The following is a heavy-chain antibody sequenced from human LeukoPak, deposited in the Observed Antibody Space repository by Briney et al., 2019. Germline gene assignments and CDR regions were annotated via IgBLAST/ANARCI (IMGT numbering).Heavy chain of an antibody. CDR3: ARGVDYYDSSAHRQHWFDP. V-gene: IGHV3-48*03. Sequence: GGSLRLSCAASGFTFSHYEMNWVRQAPGKGLEWVSYISGNGSTTYYADSMKGRFTISRDNAKNSLYLQMNSLRAEDTAVYYCARGVDYYDSSAHRQHWFDPWGQGTLVTVSS. D-gene: IGHD3-22*01. J-gene: IGHJ5*02. CDR2: ISGNGSTT. CDR1: GFTFSHYE.